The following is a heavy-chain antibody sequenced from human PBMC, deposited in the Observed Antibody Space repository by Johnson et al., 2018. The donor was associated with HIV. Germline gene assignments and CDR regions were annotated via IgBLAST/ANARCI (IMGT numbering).Heavy chain of an antibody. V-gene: IGHV3-7*01. J-gene: IGHJ3*02. D-gene: IGHD4-23*01. CDR3: AKDSGVATLVTGAFDI. CDR1: GFTFSSYY. Sequence: VQLVESGEGVVQPGRSLRLSCAASGFTFSSYYMSWVRQAPGKGLEWVANIKQHGSEKSYMDSVKGRFIISRDNSKNTLYLQMNSLRAEDTAVYYCAKDSGVATLVTGAFDIWGQGTMVTVSS. CDR2: IKQHGSEK.